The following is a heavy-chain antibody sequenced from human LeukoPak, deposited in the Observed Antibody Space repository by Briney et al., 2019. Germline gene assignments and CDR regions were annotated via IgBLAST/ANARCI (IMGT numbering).Heavy chain of an antibody. J-gene: IGHJ4*02. Sequence: PGGSLRLSCVVSGFNFSNYWMSWVRQAPGKGLEWVANIDQEGGEQNYVDSGKGRFSISRDNAKTSVYLQMNSLKVEDTAFYYCARSKAGGYWGQGTLVTVSS. CDR3: ARSKAGGY. CDR2: IDQEGGEQ. CDR1: GFNFSNYW. V-gene: IGHV3-7*01. D-gene: IGHD3-10*01.